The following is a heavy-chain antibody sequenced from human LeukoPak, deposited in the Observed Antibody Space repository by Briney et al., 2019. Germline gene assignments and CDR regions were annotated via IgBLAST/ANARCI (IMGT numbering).Heavy chain of an antibody. V-gene: IGHV3-30*03. CDR3: ARDYYGSGSYYKNWFDP. CDR2: ISHDGSDK. J-gene: IGHJ5*02. CDR1: GFTFSSYS. Sequence: PGGSLRLSCAASGFTFSSYSMNWVRQAPGKGLEWVALISHDGSDKYYADSVKGRFTISRDNSKNTLYLQMNSLRAEDTAVYYCARDYYGSGSYYKNWFDPWGQGTLVTVSS. D-gene: IGHD3-10*01.